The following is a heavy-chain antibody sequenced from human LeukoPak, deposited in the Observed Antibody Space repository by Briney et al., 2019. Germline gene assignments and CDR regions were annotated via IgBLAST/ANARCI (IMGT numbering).Heavy chain of an antibody. CDR3: ARDPGYSYGPAYNWFDP. V-gene: IGHV1-2*02. D-gene: IGHD5-18*01. CDR2: INPNSGGT. CDR1: GYTFTGYY. J-gene: IGHJ5*02. Sequence: ASVKVSCKASGYTFTGYYMHWVRQAPGQGLEWMGWINPNSGGTNYAQKFQGRVTMTRDTSISTAYMELSRLRSDDAAVYYCARDPGYSYGPAYNWFDPWGQGTLVTASS.